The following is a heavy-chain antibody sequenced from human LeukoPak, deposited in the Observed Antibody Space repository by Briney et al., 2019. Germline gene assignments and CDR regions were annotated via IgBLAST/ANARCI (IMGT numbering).Heavy chain of an antibody. CDR2: ISSSGSYI. D-gene: IGHD3-10*02. V-gene: IGHV3-21*01. CDR3: AELGITMIGGV. Sequence: GGSLRLSCAASRFTFSSYSMNWVRQAPGKGLEWVSSISSSGSYIYYADSVKGRFTISRDNTKNSLYLQMNSLRAEDTAVYYCAELGITMIGGVWGKGTTVTISS. CDR1: RFTFSSYS. J-gene: IGHJ6*04.